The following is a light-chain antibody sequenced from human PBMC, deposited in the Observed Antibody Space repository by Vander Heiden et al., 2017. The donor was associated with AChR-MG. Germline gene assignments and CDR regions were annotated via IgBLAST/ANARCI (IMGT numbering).Light chain of an antibody. J-gene: IGKJ1*01. CDR3: QQYNSSPWT. Sequence: EIVLTQFPGTLSLSQGERATLSCRASQRISSSYFAWYPQEPGQAPRLLIYGASSRATAIPDRFSGSGSGTDFALTISSLEPEDSAVYFCQQYNSSPWTFGQGTKVELK. CDR2: GAS. V-gene: IGKV3-20*01. CDR1: QRISSSY.